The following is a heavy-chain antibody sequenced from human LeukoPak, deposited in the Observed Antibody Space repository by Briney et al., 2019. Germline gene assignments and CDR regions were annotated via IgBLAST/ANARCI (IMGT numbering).Heavy chain of an antibody. J-gene: IGHJ4*02. D-gene: IGHD3-10*01. Sequence: SETLSLTCTVSGGSISSSSYYWGWIRQPPGKGLEWIGSIYYSGTTNYNPSLKSRVTISVDTSKNQLSLRLNSVTTADTAVYYCARGHRGLEYWGQGTLVTVSS. V-gene: IGHV4-39*07. CDR1: GGSISSSSYY. CDR3: ARGHRGLEY. CDR2: IYYSGTT.